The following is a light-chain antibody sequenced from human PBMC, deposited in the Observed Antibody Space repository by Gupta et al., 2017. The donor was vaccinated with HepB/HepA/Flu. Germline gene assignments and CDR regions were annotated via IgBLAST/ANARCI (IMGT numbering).Light chain of an antibody. CDR2: AAS. J-gene: IGKJ2*04. CDR1: QSISSY. Sequence: DIQMTQSPSSLSASVGDTVTITCRASQSISSYLNWYQQKPGKAPKLLIYAASSLQSEVPSRFSGSGAGTDFTLTISSLQPEDFATYYCQQSYSTPMCSFGQGTKLEIK. V-gene: IGKV1-39*01. CDR3: QQSYSTPMCS.